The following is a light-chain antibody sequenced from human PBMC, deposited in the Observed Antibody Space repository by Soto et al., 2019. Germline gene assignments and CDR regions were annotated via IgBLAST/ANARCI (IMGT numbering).Light chain of an antibody. J-gene: IGKJ1*01. V-gene: IGKV3-20*01. CDR2: RAS. Sequence: IVLTQSAGALSLSPGERGTPSCKASQNSGTLYLAWFQQKSGQAPRLIIYRASRRATGIPDRFTGSGSGTDFTLTINRVEAEDVAVYFCKQYAGSPRTFGQGTKVDIK. CDR1: QNSGTLY. CDR3: KQYAGSPRT.